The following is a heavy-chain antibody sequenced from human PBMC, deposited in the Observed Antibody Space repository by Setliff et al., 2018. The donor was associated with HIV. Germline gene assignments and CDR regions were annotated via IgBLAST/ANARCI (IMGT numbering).Heavy chain of an antibody. V-gene: IGHV1-18*01. CDR3: ARGGSRGSWYWDY. CDR2: ISPYNGNT. Sequence: ASVKVSCKAPGYNFVNLGIAWVRQAPGQGLEWMGWISPYNGNTNYGQKFQGRVTMSTETSTTTAYMELRSLRSDDTAVYYCARGGSRGSWYWDYWGQGTLVTVSS. CDR1: GYNFVNLG. J-gene: IGHJ4*02. D-gene: IGHD6-13*01.